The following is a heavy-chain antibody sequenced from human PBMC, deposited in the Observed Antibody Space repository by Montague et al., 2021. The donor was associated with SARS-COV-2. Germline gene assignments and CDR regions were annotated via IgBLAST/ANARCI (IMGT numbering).Heavy chain of an antibody. CDR1: GXSLSSGGYY. Sequence: TLSLTCTVSGXSLSSGGYYWSWIRQLPGKGLEWLGYLYYSGSTYYNRSLKSRVFISADMSKNQFFLNLTSVTAADAAVYYCARDLGRTGYYYGLDVWGQGTTVTVSS. J-gene: IGHJ6*02. CDR3: ARDLGRTGYYYGLDV. D-gene: IGHD3/OR15-3a*01. V-gene: IGHV4-31*03. CDR2: LYYSGST.